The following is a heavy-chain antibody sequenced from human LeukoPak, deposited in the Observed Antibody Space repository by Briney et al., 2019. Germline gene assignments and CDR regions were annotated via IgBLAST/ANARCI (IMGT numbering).Heavy chain of an antibody. CDR2: ISSGTSYI. J-gene: IGHJ1*01. CDR1: GFTFSDCY. Sequence: PGGSLRLSCAASGFTFSDCYMTWFRQAPGKGLEWVSSISSGTSYIYYADSVKGRFTISRDNAKNSLYLQMNSLRAEDTAVYYCARGICRFLDPAEAEYFQHWGQGTLVTVSS. D-gene: IGHD3/OR15-3a*01. V-gene: IGHV3-21*01. CDR3: ARGICRFLDPAEAEYFQH.